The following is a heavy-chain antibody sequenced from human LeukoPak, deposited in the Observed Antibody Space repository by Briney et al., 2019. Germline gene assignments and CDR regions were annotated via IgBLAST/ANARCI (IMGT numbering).Heavy chain of an antibody. CDR3: AVRSRYTFIDVAGVIDS. V-gene: IGHV3-21*06. D-gene: IGHD6-19*01. Sequence: GGSLRLSCAASGLNLSNYEMHWVRQAPGQGLEWVSSVSSGGSYKYYADSVKGRFTISRDNAKNSLFLQMSSLRGEDTAVYFCAVRSRYTFIDVAGVIDSWGQGTLVAVSS. CDR1: GLNLSNYE. J-gene: IGHJ4*02. CDR2: VSSGGSYK.